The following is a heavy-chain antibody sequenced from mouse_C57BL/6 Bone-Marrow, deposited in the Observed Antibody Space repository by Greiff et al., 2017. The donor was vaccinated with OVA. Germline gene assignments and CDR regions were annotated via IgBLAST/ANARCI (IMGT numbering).Heavy chain of an antibody. J-gene: IGHJ4*01. CDR2: IYPGDGDT. V-gene: IGHV1-82*01. CDR3: GYDGYYGGYAMDY. Sequence: VQLQESGPELVKPGVSVKISCKASGYAFSSSWMNWVKQRPGKGLEWIGRIYPGDGDTNYNGKFKGKATLTADKSSSTAYMQLSSLTSEDSAVYFCGYDGYYGGYAMDYWGQGTSVTVSS. CDR1: GYAFSSSW. D-gene: IGHD2-3*01.